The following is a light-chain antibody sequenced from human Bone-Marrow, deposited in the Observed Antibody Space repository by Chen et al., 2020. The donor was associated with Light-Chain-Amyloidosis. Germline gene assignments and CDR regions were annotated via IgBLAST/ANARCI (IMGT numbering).Light chain of an antibody. Sequence: QSVLTQPPSVSGAPGQRVTISCTGSSSNIGAGYDVHWYQQLPGTAPKLLIYGNSNRPSGVPDPVAGSKAGTSGSPAITGLQAEDEADYYCQSYDSSLSGPVVFGGGTKLTVL. CDR2: GNS. CDR1: SSNIGAGYD. V-gene: IGLV1-40*01. CDR3: QSYDSSLSGPVV. J-gene: IGLJ2*01.